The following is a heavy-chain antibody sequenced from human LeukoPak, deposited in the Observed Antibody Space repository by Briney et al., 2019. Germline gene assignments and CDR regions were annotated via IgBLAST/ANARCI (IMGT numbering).Heavy chain of an antibody. J-gene: IGHJ4*02. D-gene: IGHD6-19*01. Sequence: ASVKVSCKASGYSFAGYYLHWVRQSPGQGLEWMGWINPNTGGTNYAQTFQGRVTMTRDTSIRTAYMQLSSLKSDDTAVYYCARGLSPSSGWFGDYWGQGTLITVSS. V-gene: IGHV1-2*02. CDR2: INPNTGGT. CDR1: GYSFAGYY. CDR3: ARGLSPSSGWFGDY.